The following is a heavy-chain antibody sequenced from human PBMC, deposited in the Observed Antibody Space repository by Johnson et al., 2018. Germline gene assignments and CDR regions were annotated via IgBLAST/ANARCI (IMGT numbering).Heavy chain of an antibody. CDR2: IRSKACGGAT. CDR3: TRDDPVIVVAPSAIVFLWFGELLCSGH. D-gene: IGHD3-10*01. Sequence: QLVESGGGVVQPGGSHRLSCAASGFTFGSYGLHWVRQAPGKGLEWVGFIRSKACGGATEYAASVKGTFTISRDDSKSIAYLQMNSLKTEDTAVYHCTRDDPVIVVAPSAIVFLWFGELLCSGHWGQGTLVTVSS. CDR1: GFTFGSYG. V-gene: IGHV3-49*04. J-gene: IGHJ4*02.